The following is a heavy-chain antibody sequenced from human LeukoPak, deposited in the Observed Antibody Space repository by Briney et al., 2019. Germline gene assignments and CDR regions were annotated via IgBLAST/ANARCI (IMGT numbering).Heavy chain of an antibody. CDR2: ISGSGGST. CDR3: ANDRLLLPRQDAFDI. J-gene: IGHJ3*02. Sequence: TGGSLRLSCAASGFIFSSYAMSWVRQAPGKGLEWVSAISGSGGSTYYADSVKGRFTISRDNSKNTLYLQMNSLRAEDTAVYYCANDRLLLPRQDAFDIWGQGTMVTVSS. D-gene: IGHD3-22*01. V-gene: IGHV3-23*01. CDR1: GFIFSSYA.